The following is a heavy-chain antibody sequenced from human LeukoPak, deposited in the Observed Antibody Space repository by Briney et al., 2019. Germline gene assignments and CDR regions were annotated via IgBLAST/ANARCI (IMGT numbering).Heavy chain of an antibody. Sequence: ASVKVSCKASGYTFTGYYMHWARQAPGQGLEWMGWINPNSGGTNYAQKFQGRVTMTRDTSISTAYMELSRLRSDDTAVYYCARGRQLHLGELFPFAEFFQPWGQGTLVTVFS. CDR3: ARGRQLHLGELFPFAEFFQP. CDR2: INPNSGGT. CDR1: GYTFTGYY. V-gene: IGHV1-2*02. J-gene: IGHJ1*01. D-gene: IGHD3-16*01.